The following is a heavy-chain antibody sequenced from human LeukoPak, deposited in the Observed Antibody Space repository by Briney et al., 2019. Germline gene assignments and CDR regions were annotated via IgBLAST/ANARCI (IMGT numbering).Heavy chain of an antibody. Sequence: GASVKVSCKASGYTFTGYYMHWVRQAPGQGLEWMGWISAYNGNTNYAQKLQGRVTMTTDTSTSTAYMELRSLRSDDTAVYYCARAKGDILTGYPYWGQGTLVTVSS. V-gene: IGHV1-18*04. CDR2: ISAYNGNT. D-gene: IGHD3-9*01. J-gene: IGHJ4*02. CDR3: ARAKGDILTGYPY. CDR1: GYTFTGYY.